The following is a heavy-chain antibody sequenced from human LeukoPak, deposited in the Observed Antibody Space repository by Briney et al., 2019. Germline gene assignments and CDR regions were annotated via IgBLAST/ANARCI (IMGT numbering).Heavy chain of an antibody. CDR1: GGSISSYY. Sequence: SETLSLTCTASGGSISSYYWSWIRQPPGKGLEWIGYIYYSGGTNYNPSLKSRVTISVDTSKDQFSLKLSSVTAADTAVYYCARLGSAAWGQGTLVTVSS. J-gene: IGHJ5*02. V-gene: IGHV4-59*01. D-gene: IGHD6-25*01. CDR3: ARLGSAA. CDR2: IYYSGGT.